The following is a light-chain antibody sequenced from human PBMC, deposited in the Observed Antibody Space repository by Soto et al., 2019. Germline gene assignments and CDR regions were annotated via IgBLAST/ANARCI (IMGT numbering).Light chain of an antibody. J-gene: IGLJ2*01. V-gene: IGLV2-14*01. Sequence: QSVLTQPASVSGSPGQSITLSCTGTSSDIGNYNYVSWYQQHPGKAPKLIIYDVSNRPSGVSDRFSGSKSGNTASLTISGLQAEDEADYYCNSYTSGTTFRFGGGTKVTVL. CDR3: NSYTSGTTFR. CDR1: SSDIGNYNY. CDR2: DVS.